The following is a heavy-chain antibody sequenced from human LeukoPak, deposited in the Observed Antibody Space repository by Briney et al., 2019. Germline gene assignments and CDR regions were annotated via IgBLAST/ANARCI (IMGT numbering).Heavy chain of an antibody. J-gene: IGHJ3*02. D-gene: IGHD3-9*01. CDR2: IRDDGSNK. Sequence: PGGSLRLSCAASGFTFSSYGMRWVRQAPGKGLEWVAFIRDDGSNKYYADSVKGRFTISRDNSKNTLYLQMNSLRAEDTAVYYCAKMARSSYYVILTGYCHSSDAFDIWGQGTMVTVSS. CDR3: AKMARSSYYVILTGYCHSSDAFDI. CDR1: GFTFSSYG. V-gene: IGHV3-30*02.